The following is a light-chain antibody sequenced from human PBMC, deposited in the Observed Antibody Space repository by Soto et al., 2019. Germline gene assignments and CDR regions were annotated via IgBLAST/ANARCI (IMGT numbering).Light chain of an antibody. CDR2: DAS. Sequence: DIQMTQSDSTLSASVGDSVTITCLAIQSSTNLLAWYQQKPGKAPNLLIYDASSLESGVPSRFSGSGSGTEFTLTISSLQPDDFATYYCQQYHSSWTFGQGTKVDVK. CDR1: QSSTNL. CDR3: QQYHSSWT. J-gene: IGKJ1*01. V-gene: IGKV1-5*01.